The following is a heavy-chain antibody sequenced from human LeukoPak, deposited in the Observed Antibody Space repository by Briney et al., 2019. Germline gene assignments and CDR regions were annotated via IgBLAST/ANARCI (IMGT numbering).Heavy chain of an antibody. CDR2: IYYSGST. Sequence: SETLSLTCSVYSGSFSGYYWSWIRQPPGKGLEWIGYIYYSGSTNYNPSLKSRVTISVDTSKNQFSLKLSSVTAADTAVYYCARLVREWGLEGFDYWGQGTLVTVSS. CDR1: SGSFSGYY. D-gene: IGHD2-21*02. CDR3: ARLVREWGLEGFDY. V-gene: IGHV4-59*01. J-gene: IGHJ4*02.